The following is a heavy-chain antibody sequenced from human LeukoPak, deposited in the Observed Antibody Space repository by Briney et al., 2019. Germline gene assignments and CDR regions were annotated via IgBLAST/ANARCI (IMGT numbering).Heavy chain of an antibody. V-gene: IGHV3-53*01. Sequence: GGSLRLSCAASGFTVSSNYMSWVRQAPGKGLEWVSVIYSGGSTYYADSVQGRFTISRDNSKNTLYLQMNSLRAEDTAVYYCARDQFYDSSGYERAFDIWGQGTMVTVSS. CDR3: ARDQFYDSSGYERAFDI. CDR2: IYSGGST. D-gene: IGHD3-22*01. J-gene: IGHJ3*02. CDR1: GFTVSSNY.